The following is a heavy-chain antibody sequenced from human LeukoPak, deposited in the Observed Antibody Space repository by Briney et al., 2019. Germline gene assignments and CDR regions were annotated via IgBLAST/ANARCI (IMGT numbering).Heavy chain of an antibody. CDR3: AKSRGYHGSGREPFDY. CDR1: GFTFDDYA. V-gene: IGHV3-9*01. D-gene: IGHD3-10*01. J-gene: IGHJ4*02. Sequence: GGSLRLSCAASGFTFDDYAMHWVRQAPGKGLECVSGITWNSGNIAQADSVKGRFTISRDNAKNSLHLQMDSLRPEDTALYYCAKSRGYHGSGREPFDYWGQGTLVTASS. CDR2: ITWNSGNI.